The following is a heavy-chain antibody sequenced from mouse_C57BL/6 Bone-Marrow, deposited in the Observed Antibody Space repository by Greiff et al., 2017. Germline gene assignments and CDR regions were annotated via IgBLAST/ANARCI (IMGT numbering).Heavy chain of an antibody. CDR3: VRHGPCYDDDAMDY. J-gene: IGHJ4*01. CDR1: GFSFNTYA. V-gene: IGHV10-1*01. CDR2: IRSKSNNYAT. Sequence: EVQLVESGGGLVQPKGSLKLSCAASGFSFNTYAMNWVRQAPGKGLEWVARIRSKSNNYATYYADSVKDRFTISRDDSESMLYLQMNNLKTEDTAMYYCVRHGPCYDDDAMDYWGQGTSVTVSS. D-gene: IGHD2-4*01.